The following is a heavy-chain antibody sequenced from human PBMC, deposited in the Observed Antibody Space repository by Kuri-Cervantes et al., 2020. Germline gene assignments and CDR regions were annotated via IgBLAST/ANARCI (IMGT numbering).Heavy chain of an antibody. CDR2: IYTSGST. V-gene: IGHV4-4*07. Sequence: SETLSLTCTVSGGSISSYYWSWIRQPAGKGLEWIGRIYTSGSTNYNPSLKSRVTISVDTSKNQFSLKLSSVTADDTAVYYCAREAPSWYGSGDWYFDLWGRGTLVTVSS. J-gene: IGHJ2*01. D-gene: IGHD3-10*01. CDR1: GGSISSYY. CDR3: AREAPSWYGSGDWYFDL.